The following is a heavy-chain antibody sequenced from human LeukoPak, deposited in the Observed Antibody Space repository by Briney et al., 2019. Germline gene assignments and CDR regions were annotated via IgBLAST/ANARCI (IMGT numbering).Heavy chain of an antibody. D-gene: IGHD2-15*01. CDR2: INPNSGGT. CDR3: ARELIVVVVDDSDYYGMDV. V-gene: IGHV1-2*02. Sequence: ASVKVSCKASGYTFTGYYMHWVRQAPGQGLEWMGWINPNSGGTKYAQKFQGRVTMTRDMSISTACMELSRLRSDDTAVYYCARELIVVVVDDSDYYGMDVWGQGTTVTVSS. CDR1: GYTFTGYY. J-gene: IGHJ6*02.